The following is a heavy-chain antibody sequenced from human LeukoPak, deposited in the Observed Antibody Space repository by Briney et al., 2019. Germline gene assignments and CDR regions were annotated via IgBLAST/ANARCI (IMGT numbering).Heavy chain of an antibody. V-gene: IGHV3-23*01. J-gene: IGHJ3*02. CDR3: ARGEAFAFDM. CDR1: GFTFSNYA. CDR2: INGRDGRT. Sequence: PGGSLRLSCAAPGFTFSNYAMGRVRQAPGKGLEWVSSINGRDGRTYYADSVRGRFSISSDNSKNTLFLQMNSLRAEATAVYYCARGEAFAFDMWGQGTVVTVSS.